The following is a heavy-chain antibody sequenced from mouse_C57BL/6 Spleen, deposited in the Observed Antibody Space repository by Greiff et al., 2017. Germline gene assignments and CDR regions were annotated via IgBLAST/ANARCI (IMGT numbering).Heavy chain of an antibody. CDR3: ARERTGTENWYFDV. CDR1: GYSFTGYF. CDR2: INPYNGDT. V-gene: IGHV1-20*01. Sequence: SGPELVKPGDSVKISCKASGYSFTGYFMNWVMQSHGKSLEWIGRINPYNGDTFYNQKFKGKATLTVDKSSSTAHMELRSLTSEDSAVYYCARERTGTENWYFDVWGTGTTVTVSS. D-gene: IGHD4-1*01. J-gene: IGHJ1*03.